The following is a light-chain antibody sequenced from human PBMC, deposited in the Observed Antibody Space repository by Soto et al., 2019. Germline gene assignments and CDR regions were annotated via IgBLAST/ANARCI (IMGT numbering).Light chain of an antibody. CDR3: CSYTSSSTYV. J-gene: IGLJ1*01. CDR1: SSDVGGYNY. Sequence: QSALTQPASVSGSPGRSITISCTGTSSDVGGYNYVSWYQQHPGKAPKLMIYEVSNRPSGVSNRFSGSKSGNTASLTISGLQAEDEADYYCCSYTSSSTYVFGTGTKLTVL. CDR2: EVS. V-gene: IGLV2-14*01.